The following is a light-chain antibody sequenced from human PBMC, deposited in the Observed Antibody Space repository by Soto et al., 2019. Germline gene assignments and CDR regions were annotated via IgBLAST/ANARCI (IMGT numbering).Light chain of an antibody. J-gene: IGKJ5*01. CDR2: DAS. CDR3: QQRSNWPF. Sequence: VLTQSPGTLSLPPGERATLSCRASQSVSSNLAWYQQKPGQAPRLLIYDASNRGTGIPARFSGSGSGTDFTLTISSLEPEDFAVYYCQQRSNWPFFGQGTRLEIK. V-gene: IGKV3-11*01. CDR1: QSVSSN.